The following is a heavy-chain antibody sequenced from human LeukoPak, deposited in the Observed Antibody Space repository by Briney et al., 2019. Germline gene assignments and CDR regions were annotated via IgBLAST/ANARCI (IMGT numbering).Heavy chain of an antibody. D-gene: IGHD1-26*01. CDR2: IYHSGST. V-gene: IGHV4-38-2*02. J-gene: IGHJ4*02. Sequence: PSETLSLTCAVSGYSISSGYYWGWIRQPPGKGLEWIGSIYHSGSTYYNPSLKSRVTISVDTSKNQFSLKLSSVTAADTAVYYCARDETMGSFDFWGQGALVTVS. CDR1: GYSISSGYY. CDR3: ARDETMGSFDF.